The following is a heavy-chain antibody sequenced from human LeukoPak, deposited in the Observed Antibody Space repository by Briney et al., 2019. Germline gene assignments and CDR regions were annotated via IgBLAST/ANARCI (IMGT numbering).Heavy chain of an antibody. CDR2: SNPSGGST. V-gene: IGHV1-46*01. Sequence: ASVTVSCKASGHNFTSYSKNRVRQAPGQWLEWMGISNPSGGSTSYAQKFQGRVTMTRDTSTSTVYMELSSLRSEDTAVYYCARVLGSGWYPNPKYYFDYWGQGTLVTVSS. CDR1: GHNFTSYS. D-gene: IGHD6-19*01. J-gene: IGHJ4*02. CDR3: ARVLGSGWYPNPKYYFDY.